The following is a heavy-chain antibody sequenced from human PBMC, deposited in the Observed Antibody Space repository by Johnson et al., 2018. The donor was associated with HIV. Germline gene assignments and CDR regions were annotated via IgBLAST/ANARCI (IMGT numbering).Heavy chain of an antibody. CDR3: AKDIVVMAEYLDDAFDI. V-gene: IGHV3-30*02. Sequence: QVQLVESGGGVVQPGGSLRLSCAASGFSLRSYGMHWVRQAPGKGLEGVAFLRYDENRNYYADSVTGQFTISRDNSKNTLYLQMNSLRPEDTAVYYCAKDIVVMAEYLDDAFDIWGQGTRVTVSS. J-gene: IGHJ3*02. CDR1: GFSLRSYG. D-gene: IGHD2-8*01. CDR2: LRYDENRN.